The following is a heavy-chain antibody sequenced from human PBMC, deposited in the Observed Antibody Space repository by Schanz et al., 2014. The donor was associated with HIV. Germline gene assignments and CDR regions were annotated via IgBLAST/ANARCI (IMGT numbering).Heavy chain of an antibody. CDR2: FSGSGGST. J-gene: IGHJ6*02. Sequence: ELQLLESGGGLVQPGGSLRLSCAASGFTFSSYAMSWVRQAPGKGLEWVSGFSGSGGSTYYADSVKGRFTISRDNSKNTLYLQMNSLRAEDTAVYYCAKDRITGTTGVPYYYYGMDVWGQGTTVTVSS. CDR3: AKDRITGTTGVPYYYYGMDV. D-gene: IGHD1-7*01. CDR1: GFTFSSYA. V-gene: IGHV3-23*01.